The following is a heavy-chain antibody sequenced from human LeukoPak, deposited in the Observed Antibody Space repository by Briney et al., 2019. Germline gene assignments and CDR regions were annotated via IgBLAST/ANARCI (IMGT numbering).Heavy chain of an antibody. CDR2: IHYSGTT. D-gene: IGHD5-12*01. Sequence: PSETLSLTCTVSGGSISTYYWSWIRQPPGKGLEWIGYIHYSGTTNYNPSLKNRVTISLDTSKNQFSLNLSSVTAADTAVYYCGRMGGYSGYATHWGQGTLVTVSS. J-gene: IGHJ4*02. V-gene: IGHV4-59*01. CDR1: GGSISTYY. CDR3: GRMGGYSGYATH.